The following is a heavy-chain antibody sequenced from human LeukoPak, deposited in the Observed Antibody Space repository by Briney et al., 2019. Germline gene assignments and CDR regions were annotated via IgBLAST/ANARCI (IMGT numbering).Heavy chain of an antibody. Sequence: ASVKVSCKASGYTFTGYYMHWVRQAPGQGLEWMGRINPKSGGTKYAQKLQGRVTMTRDTSISTVYMELSRLRSADTAVYYCARDRRGDGYNADYWGQGTLVTVSS. CDR1: GYTFTGYY. V-gene: IGHV1-2*06. CDR3: ARDRRGDGYNADY. D-gene: IGHD5-24*01. CDR2: INPKSGGT. J-gene: IGHJ4*02.